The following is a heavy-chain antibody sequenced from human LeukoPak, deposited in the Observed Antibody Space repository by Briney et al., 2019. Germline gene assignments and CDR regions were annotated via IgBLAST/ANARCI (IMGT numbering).Heavy chain of an antibody. V-gene: IGHV4-61*01. Sequence: ASETLSLTRNVSGDAVINNHYYWGWIRQSPGKGLEWIANIFYSGALFSRGDTYYNPSLKSRVTISVDTSKNQFSLKLSSVTAADXXVYYCVGEPPGSARFDYWGRGTLVTVSS. J-gene: IGHJ4*02. CDR2: IFYSGALFSRGDT. CDR3: VGEPPGSARFDY. CDR1: GDAVINNHYY.